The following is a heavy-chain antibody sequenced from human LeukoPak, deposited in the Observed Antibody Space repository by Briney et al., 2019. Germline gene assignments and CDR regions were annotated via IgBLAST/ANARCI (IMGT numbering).Heavy chain of an antibody. CDR2: ISSSSDYI. D-gene: IGHD3-16*01. CDR3: ARLPVWDWFDP. CDR1: GFTFSSYL. J-gene: IGHJ5*02. Sequence: GGSLRLSCAASGFTFSSYLMNWVRQAPGKGLQWVSSISSSSDYIYYADSVKGRFTISRDNAKNSLYLQMNSLRAEDTAVYYCARLPVWDWFDPWGQGTLVTVSS. V-gene: IGHV3-21*01.